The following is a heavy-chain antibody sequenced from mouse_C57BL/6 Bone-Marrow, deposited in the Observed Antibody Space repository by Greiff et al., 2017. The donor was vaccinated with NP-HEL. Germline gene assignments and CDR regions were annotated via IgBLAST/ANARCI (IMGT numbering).Heavy chain of an antibody. J-gene: IGHJ4*01. CDR1: GIDYSRYW. Sequence: EVKLLESGGGLVQPGGSLKLSCAASGIDYSRYWMSWVRRAPGKGLEWIGEINPDSSTINYAPSLKDKFIISRDNAKNTLYLQMSKVRSEDTALYYCARPIYYYGSSYDYYAMDYWGQGTSVTVSS. D-gene: IGHD1-1*01. CDR2: INPDSSTI. CDR3: ARPIYYYGSSYDYYAMDY. V-gene: IGHV4-1*01.